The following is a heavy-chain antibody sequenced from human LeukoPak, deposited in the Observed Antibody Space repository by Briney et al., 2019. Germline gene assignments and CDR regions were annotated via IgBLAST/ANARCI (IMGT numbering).Heavy chain of an antibody. V-gene: IGHV3-23*01. J-gene: IGHJ4*02. CDR2: ISGGST. CDR1: GFTFSSYA. CDR3: AKDGAWYYDFWSGLGVDY. D-gene: IGHD3-3*01. Sequence: GGSLRLSCAASGFTFSSYAMSWVRQAPGKGLEWVSAISGGSTYYADSVKGRFTISRDNSKNTLYLQMNSLRAEDTAVYYCAKDGAWYYDFWSGLGVDYWGQGTLVTVSS.